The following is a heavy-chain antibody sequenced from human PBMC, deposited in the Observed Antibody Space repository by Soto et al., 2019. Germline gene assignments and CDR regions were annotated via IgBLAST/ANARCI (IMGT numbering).Heavy chain of an antibody. CDR2: IGGSGGST. CDR1: GFTFISYA. CDR3: AKAPLLRGFDP. V-gene: IGHV3-23*01. J-gene: IGHJ5*02. Sequence: GGSLRHSCAASGFTFISYAMSWVRQAPGKGLEWVSAIGGSGGSTYYADSVKGRFTISRDNSKNTLYLQMNSLRAEDTAVYYCAKAPLLRGFDPWGQGTLVTVS.